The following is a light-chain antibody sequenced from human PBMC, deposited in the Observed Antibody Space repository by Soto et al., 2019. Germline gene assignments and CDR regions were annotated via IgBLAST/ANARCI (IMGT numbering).Light chain of an antibody. Sequence: IVLTQSPGTLSLSPGERATLSCMASQSVTSNYLAWYQQKPGQAPRLLIYDASARLTGIPDRFSGSGSGTDFTLTISRLEPEDFAVYYCQQFGTSRGYTFGQGTKLEIK. CDR3: QQFGTSRGYT. CDR1: QSVTSNY. CDR2: DAS. J-gene: IGKJ2*01. V-gene: IGKV3-20*01.